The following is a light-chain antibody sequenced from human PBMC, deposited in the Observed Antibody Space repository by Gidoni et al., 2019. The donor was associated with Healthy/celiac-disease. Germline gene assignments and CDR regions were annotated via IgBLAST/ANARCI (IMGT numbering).Light chain of an antibody. CDR2: KAS. Sequence: DIQMTQSPSTLSASVGDRVTITCRASQSISSWLAWYQQKPGKAPKLLIYKASSLESGVPSRFSGSGSGTEFTLTISSLQPDDFATYYCQQYNSYPPWTFGQGTKVGIK. CDR1: QSISSW. V-gene: IGKV1-5*03. J-gene: IGKJ1*01. CDR3: QQYNSYPPWT.